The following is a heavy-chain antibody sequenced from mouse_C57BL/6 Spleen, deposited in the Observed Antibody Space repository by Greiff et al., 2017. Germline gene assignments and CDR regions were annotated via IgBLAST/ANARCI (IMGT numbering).Heavy chain of an antibody. CDR1: GFNIKDDY. Sequence: VQLQQSGAELVRPGASVKLSCTASGFNIKDDYMHWVKQRPEQGLEWIGWIDPENGDTEYASRFQGKATITADTSSNTAYLQLSSLTSEDTAVYYCTYSNYEGSAMDYWGQGTSVTVSS. J-gene: IGHJ4*01. D-gene: IGHD2-5*01. V-gene: IGHV14-4*01. CDR3: TYSNYEGSAMDY. CDR2: IDPENGDT.